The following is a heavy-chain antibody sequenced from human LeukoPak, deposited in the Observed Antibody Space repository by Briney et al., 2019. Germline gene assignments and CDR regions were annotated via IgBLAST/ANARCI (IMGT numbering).Heavy chain of an antibody. D-gene: IGHD3-16*01. J-gene: IGHJ6*03. Sequence: SQTLSLTCAISGDSVSSNSAAWNWIRQSPSRGLEWLGRTYYRSKWYNDYAVSVKSRITINPDTSKNQFSLQLSSVTAADTAVYYCARSEAGGLYYYYYMDVWGKGTTVTVSS. CDR3: ARSEAGGLYYYYYMDV. V-gene: IGHV6-1*01. CDR1: GDSVSSNSAA. CDR2: TYYRSKWYN.